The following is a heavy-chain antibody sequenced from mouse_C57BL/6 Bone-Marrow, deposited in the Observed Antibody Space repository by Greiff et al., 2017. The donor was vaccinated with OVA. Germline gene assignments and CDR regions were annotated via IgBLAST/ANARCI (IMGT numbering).Heavy chain of an antibody. CDR1: GYTFTSYW. Sequence: QVQLQQPGAELVKPGASVKLSCKASGYTFTSYWMQWVKQRPGQGLEWIGEIDPSDSYTNYNQKFKGKATLTVDTSSSTAYMQLSSLTSEDSAVYYCARPITTVAYYFDYWGQGTTLTVSS. CDR2: IDPSDSYT. D-gene: IGHD1-1*01. CDR3: ARPITTVAYYFDY. J-gene: IGHJ2*01. V-gene: IGHV1-50*01.